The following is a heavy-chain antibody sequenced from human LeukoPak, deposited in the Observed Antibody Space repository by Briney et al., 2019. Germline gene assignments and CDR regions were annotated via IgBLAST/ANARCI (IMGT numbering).Heavy chain of an antibody. Sequence: GGSLRLSCAASGFTFTTYWMSWVRQAPGKGLEWVANIKQDGSEKYYVDSVKGRFTISRDISRNTVNLQMNSLRAEDTAVYYCARALDDYDSSGYPDYWGQGTLVTVSS. J-gene: IGHJ4*02. CDR2: IKQDGSEK. V-gene: IGHV3-7*03. D-gene: IGHD3-22*01. CDR1: GFTFTTYW. CDR3: ARALDDYDSSGYPDY.